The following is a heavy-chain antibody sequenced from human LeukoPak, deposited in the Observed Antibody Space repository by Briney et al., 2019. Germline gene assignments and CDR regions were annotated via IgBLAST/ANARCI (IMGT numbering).Heavy chain of an antibody. V-gene: IGHV3-30*02. Sequence: PGGSLRLSCAASGFTFSNYGMHWVRQAPGKGLEWVAFIRYDGSNKYYADSVKGRFTISRDNSKNTLYLQMNSLRAEDTAVYYCANYDFWSNTAAGFDYWGQGTLVTVSS. CDR1: GFTFSNYG. J-gene: IGHJ4*02. D-gene: IGHD3-3*01. CDR3: ANYDFWSNTAAGFDY. CDR2: IRYDGSNK.